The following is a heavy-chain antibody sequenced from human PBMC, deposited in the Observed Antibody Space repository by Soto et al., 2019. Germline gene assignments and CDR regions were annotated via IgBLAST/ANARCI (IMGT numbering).Heavy chain of an antibody. CDR1: GFTFSSYG. CDR3: ARDAEYSSGWYSAFDI. D-gene: IGHD6-19*01. J-gene: IGHJ3*02. V-gene: IGHV3-33*01. CDR2: IWYDGSNK. Sequence: SLGLSCAASGFTFSSYGMHWVRQAPGKGLEWVAVIWYDGSNKYYADSVRGRFTISRDNSKNTLYLQMKSLRAEDTAVYYCARDAEYSSGWYSAFDIWGQGTMVTVSS.